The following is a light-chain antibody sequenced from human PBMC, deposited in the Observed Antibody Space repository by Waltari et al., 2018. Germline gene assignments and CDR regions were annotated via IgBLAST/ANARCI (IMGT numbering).Light chain of an antibody. CDR2: DAS. CDR1: QSVSRY. J-gene: IGKJ4*01. V-gene: IGKV3-11*01. CDR3: QHRSIWPPLT. Sequence: EIVLTQSPATLSLSPGERATLSCRASQSVSRYLAWYQQKPGQAPRLLIYDASNRATGIPARFSGSGSGTDFTLTISSLEPEDSAVYYCQHRSIWPPLTFGGGTKVEIK.